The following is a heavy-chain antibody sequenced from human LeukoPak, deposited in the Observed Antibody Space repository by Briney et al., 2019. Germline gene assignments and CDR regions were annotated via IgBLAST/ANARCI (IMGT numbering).Heavy chain of an antibody. CDR1: GGSISSGDYY. J-gene: IGHJ4*02. CDR3: ARVAYFDSSGYYYSFDY. Sequence: SQTLSLTCTVSGGSISSGDYYWSWIRQPPGKGLEWIGYIYYSGSTYYNPSLKSRITISVDTSKNQFSLKLRSVTAADTAVYYCARVAYFDSSGYYYSFDYWGQGTLVTVSS. V-gene: IGHV4-30-4*01. CDR2: IYYSGST. D-gene: IGHD3-22*01.